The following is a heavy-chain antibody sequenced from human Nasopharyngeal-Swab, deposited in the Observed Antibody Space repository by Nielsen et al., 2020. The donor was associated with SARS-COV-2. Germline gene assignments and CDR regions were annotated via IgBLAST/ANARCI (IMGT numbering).Heavy chain of an antibody. Sequence: GGSLRLSCAASGFDFSSFALNWVRQAPGKGLDWVSGISETGSRRSYADSVKGRFTISRDNSKNTVYLQMNSLRAEDTAVYYCVKGEHWTGYSLMYHFDFWGPGTLVTVSS. V-gene: IGHV3-23*01. CDR1: GFDFSSFA. J-gene: IGHJ4*02. D-gene: IGHD3/OR15-3a*01. CDR2: ISETGSRR. CDR3: VKGEHWTGYSLMYHFDF.